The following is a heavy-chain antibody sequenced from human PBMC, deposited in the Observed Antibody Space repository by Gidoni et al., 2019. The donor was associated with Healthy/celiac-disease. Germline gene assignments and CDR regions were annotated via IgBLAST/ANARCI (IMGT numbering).Heavy chain of an antibody. Sequence: EVQLLESGGGLLQPGGSLRLSCAASGFTFSSYAMSWVRQAPGKGLEWVSAISGSGGSTYYADSVKGRLTITRDNSKNTLYLQMNSLRAEDTAVYYCAKDATVTISEFDPWGQGTLVTVSS. V-gene: IGHV3-23*01. CDR1: GFTFSSYA. CDR2: ISGSGGST. J-gene: IGHJ5*02. CDR3: AKDATVTISEFDP. D-gene: IGHD4-17*01.